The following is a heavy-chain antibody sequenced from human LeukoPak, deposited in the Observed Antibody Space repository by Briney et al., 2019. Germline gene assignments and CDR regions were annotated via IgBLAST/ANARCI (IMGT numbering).Heavy chain of an antibody. V-gene: IGHV3-53*01. J-gene: IGHJ4*02. CDR3: ARDTPSGGFDY. Sequence: PGGSLRLSCAASGFTVRNTFMSWVRQAPGKGLEWVSVIYSGGSTYYADSVKGRFTISRDNSKNTLYLQMNSLRAEDTAVYYCARDTPSGGFDYWGQGTLVTVSS. CDR1: GFTVRNTF. D-gene: IGHD6-25*01. CDR2: IYSGGST.